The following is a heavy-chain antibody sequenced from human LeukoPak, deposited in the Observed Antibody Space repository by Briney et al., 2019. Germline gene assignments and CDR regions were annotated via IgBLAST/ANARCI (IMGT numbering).Heavy chain of an antibody. V-gene: IGHV4-30-4*08. J-gene: IGHJ3*02. CDR3: ARDFIATTGAFDI. D-gene: IGHD6-13*01. Sequence: SQTLSLTCTVSGGSISSGDYYWSWIRQPPGKGLEWIGYIYYSGSTYYNPSLKSRVTISVDTSKNQFPLKLSSVTAADTAVYYCARDFIATTGAFDIWGQGTMVTVSS. CDR1: GGSISSGDYY. CDR2: IYYSGST.